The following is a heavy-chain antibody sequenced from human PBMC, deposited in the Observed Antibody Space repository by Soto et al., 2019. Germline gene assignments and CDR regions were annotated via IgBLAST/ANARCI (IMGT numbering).Heavy chain of an antibody. CDR2: ISTDGSGI. Sequence: EVQLVESGGDLVQPGGSLRLSCAASGFTFSSYWMHWVRQAPGTGLMWVSRISTDGSGITYADSVKGRFTISRDNARNTVFLQMNSLRAEDTAVYYCVRVAVAGWVNYFDPWGQGTPVTVSS. V-gene: IGHV3-74*01. J-gene: IGHJ5*02. CDR3: VRVAVAGWVNYFDP. D-gene: IGHD6-19*01. CDR1: GFTFSSYW.